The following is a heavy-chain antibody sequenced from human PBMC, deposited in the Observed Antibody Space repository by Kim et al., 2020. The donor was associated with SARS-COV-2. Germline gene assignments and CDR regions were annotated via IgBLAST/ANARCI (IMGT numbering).Heavy chain of an antibody. J-gene: IGHJ6*02. V-gene: IGHV3-23*01. CDR1: GFTFSSYA. CDR3: AKWYYYDSNGSNEGFDYYYYGMDV. Sequence: GGSLRLSCAASGFTFSSYAMSWVRQAPGKGLEWVSAISGSGGSTYYADSVKGRFTISRDNSKNTLYLQMNSLRAEDTAVYYCAKWYYYDSNGSNEGFDYYYYGMDVWGQGTTVTVSS. D-gene: IGHD3-22*01. CDR2: ISGSGGST.